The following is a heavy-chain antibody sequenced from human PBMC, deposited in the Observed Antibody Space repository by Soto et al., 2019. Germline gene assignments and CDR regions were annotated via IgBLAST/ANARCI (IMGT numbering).Heavy chain of an antibody. CDR2: INSDGSST. CDR3: ASRASYHHSSGYFHY. V-gene: IGHV3-74*01. Sequence: GGSLRLSCAASGFTFSSYWMHWVRQAPGKGLVWVSRINSDGSSTSYADSVKGRFTISRDNAKNTLYLQMNSLRAEDTAVYYCASRASYHHSSGYFHYRGQGTLVTVSS. CDR1: GFTFSSYW. J-gene: IGHJ4*02. D-gene: IGHD3-22*01.